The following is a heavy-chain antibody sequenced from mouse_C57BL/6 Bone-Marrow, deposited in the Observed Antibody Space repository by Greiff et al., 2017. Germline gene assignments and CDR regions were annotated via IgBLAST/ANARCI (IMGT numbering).Heavy chain of an antibody. V-gene: IGHV1-63*01. D-gene: IGHD1-1*01. CDR2: IYPGGGYT. CDR1: GYTFTNYW. J-gene: IGHJ1*03. CDR3: ARAGDYYSGSSHWYFDV. Sequence: QVQLQQSGAELVRPGTSVKMSCKASGYTFTNYWIGWAKQRPGHGLEWIGDIYPGGGYTNYNEKFKGKATLTADKSSRTAYMQLSSLSSEDSAMYSCARAGDYYSGSSHWYFDVWGTGTTVTVSS.